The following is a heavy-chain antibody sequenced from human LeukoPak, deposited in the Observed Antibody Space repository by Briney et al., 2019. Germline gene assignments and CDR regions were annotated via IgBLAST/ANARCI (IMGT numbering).Heavy chain of an antibody. D-gene: IGHD5-12*01. CDR1: GFTFSSYW. V-gene: IGHV3-7*01. J-gene: IGHJ6*02. CDR3: ARELVATTYRNNYYYYYGMDV. Sequence: GGSLRLSCAASGFTFSSYWMSWVRQAPGKGLEWVANIKQDGSEKYYVDSVKGRFTISRDNAKNSLYLQMNSLRAEDTAVYYCARELVATTYRNNYYYYYGMDVWGQGTTVTVSS. CDR2: IKQDGSEK.